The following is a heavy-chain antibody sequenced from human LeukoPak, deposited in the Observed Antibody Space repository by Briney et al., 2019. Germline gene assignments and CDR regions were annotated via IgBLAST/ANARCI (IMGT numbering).Heavy chain of an antibody. CDR3: ARHRIGIEYSSSPGYYMDV. J-gene: IGHJ6*03. Sequence: SETLPLTCTVSGGSISSSSYYWGWIRQPPGKGLEWIGNIFYSGSTHYNPSLKSRVTISVDTSKNQFSLKLSSVTAADTAVYYCARHRIGIEYSSSPGYYMDVWGKGTTVTVSS. CDR2: IFYSGST. CDR1: GGSISSSSYY. D-gene: IGHD6-6*01. V-gene: IGHV4-39*01.